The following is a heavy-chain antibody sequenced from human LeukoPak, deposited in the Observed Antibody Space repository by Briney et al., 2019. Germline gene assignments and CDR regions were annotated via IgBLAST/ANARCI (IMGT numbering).Heavy chain of an antibody. V-gene: IGHV1-69*13. J-gene: IGHJ4*02. Sequence: SVKVSCKASGGTFSSYAISWVRQAPGQGLEWMGGIIPIFGTANYAQKFQGRVTITADELTTTSYMELSSLTAEDMAVYYCAAGGAYEFRDDYWGQGTLVTVSS. CDR1: GGTFSSYA. D-gene: IGHD3-3*01. CDR3: AAGGAYEFRDDY. CDR2: IIPIFGTA.